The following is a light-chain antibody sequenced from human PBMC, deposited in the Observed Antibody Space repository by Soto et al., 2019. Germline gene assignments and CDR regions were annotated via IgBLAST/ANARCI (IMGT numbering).Light chain of an antibody. CDR1: SSDVGSYNL. CDR2: DGT. V-gene: IGLV2-23*01. J-gene: IGLJ1*01. Sequence: QSALTQPPSVSGSPGQSVTISCTGTSSDVGSYNLVSWYQQHPGKAPKLIIYDGTKRPSGVPDRFSGSKSDNTASLTISGLQADDEADYYCCSYAGDYIYVFGSGTKLTVL. CDR3: CSYAGDYIYV.